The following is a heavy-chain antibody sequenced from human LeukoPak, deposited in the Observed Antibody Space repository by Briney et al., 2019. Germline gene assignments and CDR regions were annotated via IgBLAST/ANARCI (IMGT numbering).Heavy chain of an antibody. V-gene: IGHV4-4*07. CDR1: GGSISSYY. Sequence: SETLSLTCTVSGGSISSYYWSWIRQPAGQGLELIGRIYTSGSTNYNPSLKRRGSVSVDTSKNQFSLKLSSVTAADTALYYCARGVYDYVWGGALWYFDLWGRGTLVTVSS. CDR2: IYTSGST. D-gene: IGHD3-16*01. J-gene: IGHJ2*01. CDR3: ARGVYDYVWGGALWYFDL.